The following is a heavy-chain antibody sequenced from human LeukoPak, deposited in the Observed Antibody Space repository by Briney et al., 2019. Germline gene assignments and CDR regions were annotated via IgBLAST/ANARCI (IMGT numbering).Heavy chain of an antibody. J-gene: IGHJ4*02. CDR2: ISYDGSQK. V-gene: IGHV3-30*18. D-gene: IGHD2-15*01. CDR3: AKDNGSPSLVVVLVATAPDY. Sequence: RGSLRLSCAASGFDFSAFGMNWVRQAPGKGLEWVAVISYDGSQKYYADSVKGRFTISRDNSKNTVYPQVNSLSAEDTAVYYCAKDNGSPSLVVVLVATAPDYWGQGTLVTVSS. CDR1: GFDFSAFG.